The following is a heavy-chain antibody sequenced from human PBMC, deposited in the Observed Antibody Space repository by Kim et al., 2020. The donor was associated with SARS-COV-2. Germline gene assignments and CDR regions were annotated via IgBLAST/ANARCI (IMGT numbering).Heavy chain of an antibody. J-gene: IGHJ4*02. CDR2: ISYSGSNT. Sequence: GGSLRLSCAASGFTFSSYGMPWVRQAPGKGLEWVSVISYSGSNTYYADSVKGRFTISRDNSKNTLYLQMNSLRAEDTAIYYCAKQRLCTYFPFFDYWGQG. CDR3: AKQRLCTYFPFFDY. V-gene: IGHV3-30*18. CDR1: GFTFSSYG. D-gene: IGHD2-8*01.